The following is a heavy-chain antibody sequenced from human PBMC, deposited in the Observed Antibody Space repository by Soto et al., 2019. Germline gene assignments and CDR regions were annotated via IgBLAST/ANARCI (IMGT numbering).Heavy chain of an antibody. CDR2: INHSGST. J-gene: IGHJ3*02. Sequence: PSETLSLTCAVYGGSFSGYYWSWIRQPPGKGLEWIGEINHSGSTNYNPSLKSRVTISVDTSKNQFSLKLSSVTAADTAVYYCARGYYYDSSGYYMDLEGDAFDIWGQGTMVTVSS. D-gene: IGHD3-22*01. V-gene: IGHV4-34*09. CDR1: GGSFSGYY. CDR3: ARGYYYDSSGYYMDLEGDAFDI.